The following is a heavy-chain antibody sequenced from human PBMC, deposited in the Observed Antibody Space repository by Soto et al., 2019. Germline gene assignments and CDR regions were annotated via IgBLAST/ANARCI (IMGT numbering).Heavy chain of an antibody. CDR1: GGSISSSSYY. CDR2: IYYSGST. V-gene: IGHV4-39*01. J-gene: IGHJ4*02. D-gene: IGHD3-9*01. Sequence: QLQLQESGPGLVKPSETLSLTCTVSGGSISSSSYYWGWIRQPPGKGLEWIGSIYYSGSTYYNPSLKSRVTISVDTSKNQFSLKLSSVTAADTAVYYCARPHYDILTGYYFWGQGTLVTVSS. CDR3: ARPHYDILTGYYF.